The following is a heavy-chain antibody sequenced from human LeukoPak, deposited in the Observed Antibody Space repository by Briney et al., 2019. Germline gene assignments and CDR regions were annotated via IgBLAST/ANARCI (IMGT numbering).Heavy chain of an antibody. J-gene: IGHJ6*03. CDR2: INPNSGGT. V-gene: IGHV1-2*06. CDR3: ARGNNYGSGSYYYYYMDV. CDR1: GYTFTGYY. D-gene: IGHD3-10*01. Sequence: ASVKVSCXASGYTFTGYYMHWVRQAPGQGLGWMGRINPNSGGTNYAQKFQGRVTMTRDTSISTAYMELSRLRSDDTAVYYCARGNNYGSGSYYYYYMDVWGKGTTVTVSS.